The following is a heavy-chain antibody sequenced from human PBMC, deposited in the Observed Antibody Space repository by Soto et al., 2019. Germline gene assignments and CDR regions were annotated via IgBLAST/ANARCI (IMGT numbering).Heavy chain of an antibody. CDR1: GFTFINYA. J-gene: IGHJ4*02. CDR3: AKDYGSSRYFFDY. V-gene: IGHV3-23*01. CDR2: ISGNGANT. D-gene: IGHD6-19*01. Sequence: VGSLRLSCAASGFTFINYAMTWVRQAPGEGLEWVSTISGNGANTHYADSVKGRFSISRDNSKNTLYIQMNSLRADDTAVYYCAKDYGSSRYFFDYWGQGALVTVSS.